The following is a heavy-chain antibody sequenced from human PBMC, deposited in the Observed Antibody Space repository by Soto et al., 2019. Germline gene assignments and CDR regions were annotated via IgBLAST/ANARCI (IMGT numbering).Heavy chain of an antibody. CDR3: ARAIDTAMDPCDY. D-gene: IGHD5-18*01. CDR1: GFSFTNFA. Sequence: EGSLRLSCAASGFSFTNFAMHWVRQAPGKGLEWVAVISDDGSIKYYADSVKGRFTISRDNSKNTFHLQMNSLRGDDTAVYYCARAIDTAMDPCDYWGQGTLVTVSS. V-gene: IGHV3-30-3*01. CDR2: ISDDGSIK. J-gene: IGHJ4*02.